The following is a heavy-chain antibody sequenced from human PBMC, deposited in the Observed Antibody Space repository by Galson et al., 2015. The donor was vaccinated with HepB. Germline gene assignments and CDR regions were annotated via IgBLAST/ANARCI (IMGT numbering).Heavy chain of an antibody. CDR1: GFAFSDYY. CDR3: ARDRRDPAADAFDI. V-gene: IGHV3-11*01. Sequence: SLRLSCAASGFAFSDYYMIWIRQAPGKGLKWVSYISSSGATTYHADSVKGRYTISRDNAKNSLYLHMNSLRAEDTAVYFCARDRRDPAADAFDIWGQGTMVTVSS. J-gene: IGHJ3*02. CDR2: ISSSGATT. D-gene: IGHD2-2*01.